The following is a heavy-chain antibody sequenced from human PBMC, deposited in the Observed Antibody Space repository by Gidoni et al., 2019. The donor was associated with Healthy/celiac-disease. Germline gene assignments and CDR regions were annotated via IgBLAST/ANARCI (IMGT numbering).Heavy chain of an antibody. D-gene: IGHD3-9*01. CDR2: IYYSGST. CDR1: GGSIRSSSYY. V-gene: IGHV4-39*01. CDR3: ATYYDILTGYYFDY. Sequence: QLQLQESGPGLVKPSETLSLTCTVSGGSIRSSSYYWGWIRQPPGKGLEWIGSIYYSGSTYYNPSLKSRVTISVDTSKNQFSLKLSSVTAADTAVYYCATYYDILTGYYFDYWGQGTLVTVSS. J-gene: IGHJ4*02.